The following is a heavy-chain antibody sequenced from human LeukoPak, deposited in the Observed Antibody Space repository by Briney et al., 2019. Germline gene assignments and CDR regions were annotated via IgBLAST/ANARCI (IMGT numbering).Heavy chain of an antibody. J-gene: IGHJ3*02. V-gene: IGHV3-21*01. D-gene: IGHD6-13*01. Sequence: GGSLRLSCAASGFTFSSYSMNWVRQAPGKGLEWVSSISSSSSYIYYADSVKGRFTISRDNAKNSLYLQMNSLRAEDTAVYYCARFLAAAGNDAFDIWGQGTTVTVSS. CDR3: ARFLAAAGNDAFDI. CDR2: ISSSSSYI. CDR1: GFTFSSYS.